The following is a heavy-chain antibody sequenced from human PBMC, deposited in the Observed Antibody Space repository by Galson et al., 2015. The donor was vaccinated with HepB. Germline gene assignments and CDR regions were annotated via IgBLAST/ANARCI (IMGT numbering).Heavy chain of an antibody. D-gene: IGHD2-15*01. J-gene: IGHJ3*02. V-gene: IGHV3-30*18. CDR1: GFTFKIYG. Sequence: SLRLSCAVSGFTFKIYGMHWVRQAPGKGLEWVALVSFDGSTKQYADSVKGRFTISRDTSENTLYLQMNSLRPEDTAVYYCMKDFRGGYCSGQGCSYPFDIWGQGTMVTVSS. CDR3: MKDFRGGYCSGQGCSYPFDI. CDR2: VSFDGSTK.